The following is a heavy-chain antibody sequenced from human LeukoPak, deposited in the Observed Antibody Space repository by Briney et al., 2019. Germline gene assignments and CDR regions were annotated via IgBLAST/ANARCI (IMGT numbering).Heavy chain of an antibody. CDR1: GGSVSSDSYY. Sequence: PSETLSLTCTVSGGSVSSDSYYWSRIRQPPGKGLEWIGYIYYSGSTNYNPSLKSRVTISVDTSKNQFSLKLSSVTAADTAVYYYSGKDLVCLRAYDYWGQGTLVTVSS. D-gene: IGHD3-16*01. CDR3: SGKDLVCLRAYDY. J-gene: IGHJ4*02. V-gene: IGHV4-61*01. CDR2: IYYSGST.